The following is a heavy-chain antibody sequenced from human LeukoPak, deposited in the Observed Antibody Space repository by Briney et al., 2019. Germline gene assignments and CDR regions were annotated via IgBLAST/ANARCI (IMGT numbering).Heavy chain of an antibody. CDR3: ASAKETTA. CDR2: ISYDGSDK. V-gene: IGHV3-30*03. Sequence: GRSLRLSCAASGFTFSNYAMHWVRQAPGKGLEWVAVISYDGSDKYYADSVEGRFTISRDNSKHTLYLQMNSLRPEDTAEYYCASAKETTAWSQGTLVTVSS. D-gene: IGHD1-14*01. J-gene: IGHJ5*02. CDR1: GFTFSNYA.